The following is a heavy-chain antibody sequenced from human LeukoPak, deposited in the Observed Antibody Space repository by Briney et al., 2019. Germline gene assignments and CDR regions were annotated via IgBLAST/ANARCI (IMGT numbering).Heavy chain of an antibody. CDR2: ITANGANG. D-gene: IGHD1-14*01. V-gene: IGHV3-23*01. Sequence: GGSLRLSCAASGFIFSRYVMSWVRQAPGKGLEWVSVITANGANGYYADAVKGRFTISRDNSKNTLYLQLNSLRAEDTAVYYRAKHPESGNFDYWGQGTLITVSS. J-gene: IGHJ4*02. CDR3: AKHPESGNFDY. CDR1: GFIFSRYV.